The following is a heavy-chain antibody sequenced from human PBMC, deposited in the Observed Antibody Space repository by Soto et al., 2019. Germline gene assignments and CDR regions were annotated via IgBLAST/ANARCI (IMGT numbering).Heavy chain of an antibody. CDR3: ARGRGYSGYDGLDY. CDR2: INSDGSST. CDR1: GFTFSSYW. V-gene: IGHV3-74*01. D-gene: IGHD5-12*01. Sequence: GGSLRLSCAASGFTFSSYWMHWVRQAPGKGLVWVSRINSDGSSTSYADSVKGRFTISRDNAKNTLYLQMNSLRAEDTAVYYCARGRGYSGYDGLDYWGQGTLVTVSS. J-gene: IGHJ4*02.